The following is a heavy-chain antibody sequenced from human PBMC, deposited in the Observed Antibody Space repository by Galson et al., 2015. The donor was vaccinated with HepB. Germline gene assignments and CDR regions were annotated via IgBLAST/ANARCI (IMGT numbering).Heavy chain of an antibody. CDR1: GGSFSGYY. D-gene: IGHD6-13*01. CDR2: IKQSGSI. CDR3: ERYSSSWYYFYY. Sequence: SETLSLTCAGYGGSFSGYYWGWIRQPPGQGLEWIGEIKQSGSISYNPSLKSRVTISVDTSKNQCSLKLSSVTAADAAVYYCERYSSSWYYFYYWGQRTLVTVSS. J-gene: IGHJ4*02. V-gene: IGHV4-34*01.